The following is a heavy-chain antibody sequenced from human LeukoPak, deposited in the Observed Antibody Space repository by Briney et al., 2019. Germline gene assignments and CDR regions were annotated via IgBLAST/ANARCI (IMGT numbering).Heavy chain of an antibody. CDR3: ARDKYQLLLINWFDP. CDR2: INHSGST. J-gene: IGHJ5*02. V-gene: IGHV4-34*01. CDR1: GGSFSGYY. D-gene: IGHD2-2*01. Sequence: SETLPLTCAVYGGSFSGYYWSWIRQPPGKGLEWIGEINHSGSTNYNPSLKSRVTISVDTSKNQFSLKLSSVTAADTAVYYCARDKYQLLLINWFDPWGQGTLVTVSS.